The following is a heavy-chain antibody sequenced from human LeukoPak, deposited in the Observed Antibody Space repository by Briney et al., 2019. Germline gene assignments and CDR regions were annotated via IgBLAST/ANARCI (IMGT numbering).Heavy chain of an antibody. CDR1: GGSISSSSSY. CDR2: IYYSGSS. V-gene: IGHV4-39*06. D-gene: IGHD1-26*01. Sequence: SETLSLTCSVSGGSISSSSSYWGWIRQPPGKGLEWIGSIYYSGSSLDNPALKSRVIISVDKSKNQFTLKLSSVTAADTAVYYCARMYIKWGRYLQHWGQGTLVTVSS. CDR3: ARMYIKWGRYLQH. J-gene: IGHJ1*01.